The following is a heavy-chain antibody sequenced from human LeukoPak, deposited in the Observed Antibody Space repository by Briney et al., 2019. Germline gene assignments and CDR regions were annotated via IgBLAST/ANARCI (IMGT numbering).Heavy chain of an antibody. CDR2: IYYSGST. CDR1: GGSISSGGYY. J-gene: IGHJ3*02. V-gene: IGHV4-31*03. Sequence: SETPSLTCTVSGGSISSGGYYWSWIRQHPGKGLEWIGYIYYSGSTYYNPSLKSRVTISVDTSKNQFSLKLSSVTAADTAVYYCARVGRPEDAFDIWGQGTMATVSS. CDR3: ARVGRPEDAFDI.